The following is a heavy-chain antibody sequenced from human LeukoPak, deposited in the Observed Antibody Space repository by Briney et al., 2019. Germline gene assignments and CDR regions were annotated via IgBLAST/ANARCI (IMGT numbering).Heavy chain of an antibody. J-gene: IGHJ4*02. Sequence: ASVKVSCKASGGTFSSYAISWVRQAPGQGLEWMGGIIPIFGTANYAQKFQSRVTITADESTSTAYMELSSLRSEDTAVYYCARDRTNSSSWYILAYYWGQGTLVTVSS. D-gene: IGHD6-13*01. CDR2: IIPIFGTA. CDR3: ARDRTNSSSWYILAYY. CDR1: GGTFSSYA. V-gene: IGHV1-69*13.